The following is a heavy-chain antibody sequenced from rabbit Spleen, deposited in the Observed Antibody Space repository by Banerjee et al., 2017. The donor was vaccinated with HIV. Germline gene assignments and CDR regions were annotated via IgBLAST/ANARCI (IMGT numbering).Heavy chain of an antibody. V-gene: IGHV1S40*01. CDR1: GFSFSNGYY. CDR2: IGTGSGTT. CDR3: ASAYSDIYFDL. Sequence: EESGGGLVKPGASLTLTCKASGFSFSNGYYVSWVRQAPGKGLEWIGCIGTGSGTTWFANWAKGRFTISKTSSTTVTLQMTSLTAADTATYFCASAYSDIYFDLWGPGTLVTVS. D-gene: IGHD6-1*01. J-gene: IGHJ4*01.